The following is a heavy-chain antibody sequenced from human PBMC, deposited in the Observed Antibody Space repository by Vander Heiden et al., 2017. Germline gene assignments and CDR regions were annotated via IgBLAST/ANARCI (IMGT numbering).Heavy chain of an antibody. D-gene: IGHD2-2*01. CDR3: AKDHLVVPAHGAHWFDP. Sequence: EVQLLESGGGLVQPGGSLRLSCAASGFTFSSYAMSWVRQAPGKGLEWVSAISGSGGSTYYADSVKGRFTISRDNSKNTLYLQMNSLRAEDTAVYYCAKDHLVVPAHGAHWFDPWGQGTLVTVSS. J-gene: IGHJ5*02. CDR1: GFTFSSYA. CDR2: ISGSGGST. V-gene: IGHV3-23*01.